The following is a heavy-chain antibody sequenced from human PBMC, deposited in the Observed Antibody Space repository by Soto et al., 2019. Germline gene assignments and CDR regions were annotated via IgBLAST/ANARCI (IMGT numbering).Heavy chain of an antibody. CDR2: IYYSGST. V-gene: IGHV4-61*08. D-gene: IGHD1-26*01. CDR1: GGSISSGDYY. CDR3: ASTLTIVGASNFDY. J-gene: IGHJ4*02. Sequence: PSETLSLTCTVSGGSISSGDYYWSWIRQPPGKGLEWIGYIYYSGSTNYNPSLKSRVTISVDTSKNQFSLKLSSVTAADTAVYYCASTLTIVGASNFDYWGQGTLVTVSS.